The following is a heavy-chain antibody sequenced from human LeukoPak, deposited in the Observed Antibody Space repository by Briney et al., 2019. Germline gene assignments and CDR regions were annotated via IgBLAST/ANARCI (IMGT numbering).Heavy chain of an antibody. CDR2: IASDGSST. D-gene: IGHD4-23*01. CDR1: GFTLSSYW. V-gene: IGHV3-74*01. Sequence: QAGGSLRLSCAASGFTLSSYWMNWVRQAPGKGLVWVSRIASDGSSTTYADSVKGQFSISKDNAKNTLYLQMNSLRVEDTAVYYCARGRPHGNDYWGQGTLVTVSS. J-gene: IGHJ4*02. CDR3: ARGRPHGNDY.